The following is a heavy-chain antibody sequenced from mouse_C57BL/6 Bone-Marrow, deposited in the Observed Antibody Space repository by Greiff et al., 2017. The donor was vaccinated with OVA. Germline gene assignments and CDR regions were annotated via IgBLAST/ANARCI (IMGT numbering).Heavy chain of an antibody. CDR2: IYPGSGST. Sequence: QVQLQQPGAELVKPGASVKMSCKASGYTFTSYWITWVKQRPGQGLEWIGDIYPGSGSTNYNEKFKSKATLTVEPSSSTAYMQLSSLTSEDSAVYYCARACDGEYWYFDVWGTGTTVTVSS. CDR3: ARACDGEYWYFDV. CDR1: GYTFTSYW. V-gene: IGHV1-55*01. J-gene: IGHJ1*03.